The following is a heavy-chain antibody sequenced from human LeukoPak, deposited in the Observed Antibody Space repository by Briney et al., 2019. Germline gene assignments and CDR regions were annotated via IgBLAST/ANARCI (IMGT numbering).Heavy chain of an antibody. J-gene: IGHJ5*02. V-gene: IGHV1-2*02. D-gene: IGHD6-13*01. Sequence: GASVQVSCKASGYTFTGYYMHWVRQAPGQGLEWMGWINPNSGGTNYAQKFQGRVTMTRDTSISTAYMELSRLRSDDTAVYYCARDLLIAAAGNNWFDPWGQGTLVTVSS. CDR1: GYTFTGYY. CDR3: ARDLLIAAAGNNWFDP. CDR2: INPNSGGT.